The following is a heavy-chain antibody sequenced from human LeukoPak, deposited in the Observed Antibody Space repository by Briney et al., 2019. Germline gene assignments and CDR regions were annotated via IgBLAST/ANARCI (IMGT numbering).Heavy chain of an antibody. CDR2: IYSGGST. CDR1: GFTVSSNY. J-gene: IGHJ4*02. D-gene: IGHD6-13*01. Sequence: GGSLRLSCAASGFTVSSNYMSWVRQAPGKGLEWVSVIYSGGSTNYADSVKGRFTISRDNSKNTVYLQMNSLRAEDTAVYYCTRNGAAAFDYWGQGTLVTVSS. CDR3: TRNGAAAFDY. V-gene: IGHV3-53*01.